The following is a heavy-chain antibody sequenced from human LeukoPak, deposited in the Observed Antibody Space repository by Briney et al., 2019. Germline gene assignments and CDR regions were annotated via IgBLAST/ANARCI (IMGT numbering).Heavy chain of an antibody. J-gene: IGHJ4*02. CDR3: ARASASGWFPPPDF. V-gene: IGHV3-7*04. D-gene: IGHD6-19*01. Sequence: GGSLRLSCEPSGFTFSSNWMSWVRQAPGKGLEWVANIKQDGSQKYYVDSVKGRFTISRDNAKNSLYLQMNSLRAEDTAVYYCARASASGWFPPPDFWGRGALVTVSS. CDR1: GFTFSSNW. CDR2: IKQDGSQK.